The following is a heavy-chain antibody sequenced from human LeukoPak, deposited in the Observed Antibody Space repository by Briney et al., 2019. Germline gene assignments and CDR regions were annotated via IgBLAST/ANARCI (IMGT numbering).Heavy chain of an antibody. CDR3: ARGRVYCSGGSCRQYYYMDV. V-gene: IGHV4-34*01. Sequence: SETLSLTCAVYGGSFSGYYWSWIRQPPGQGLEWIGEINHSGSTNYNPSLKSRVTISVDTSKNQFSLKLSSVTAADTAVYYCARGRVYCSGGSCRQYYYMDVWGKGTTVTVSS. J-gene: IGHJ6*03. CDR2: INHSGST. CDR1: GGSFSGYY. D-gene: IGHD2-15*01.